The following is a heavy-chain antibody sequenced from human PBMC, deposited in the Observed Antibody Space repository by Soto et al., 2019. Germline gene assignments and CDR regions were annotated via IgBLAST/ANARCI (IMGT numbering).Heavy chain of an antibody. CDR2: ISAYNGNT. J-gene: IGHJ4*02. V-gene: IGHV1-18*04. CDR1: GYTFTSYG. CDR3: ARDYDIVVGGGAGRRLFDY. D-gene: IGHD2-2*01. Sequence: QVPLVQSGAEVKKPGASVKVSCKASGYTFTSYGISWVRQAPGQGLEWMGWISAYNGNTNYAQKLQGRVTMTTDTSTSTAYMELRSLRSDDTAVYYCARDYDIVVGGGAGRRLFDYWGQGTLVTVSS.